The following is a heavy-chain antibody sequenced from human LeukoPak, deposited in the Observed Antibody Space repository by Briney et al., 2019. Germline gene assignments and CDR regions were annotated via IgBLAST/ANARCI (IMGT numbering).Heavy chain of an antibody. CDR3: ARRGSGKVFDY. Sequence: PGGSLRLSCEASGFTVSSNYMSWVRQAPGKGLERVSIIYSGGSTYYADSVKGRFTISRDNSKNTLYLQMNSLRAEDTAVYYCARRGSGKVFDYWGQGTLVTVSS. V-gene: IGHV3-66*01. J-gene: IGHJ4*02. D-gene: IGHD2-15*01. CDR1: GFTVSSNY. CDR2: IYSGGST.